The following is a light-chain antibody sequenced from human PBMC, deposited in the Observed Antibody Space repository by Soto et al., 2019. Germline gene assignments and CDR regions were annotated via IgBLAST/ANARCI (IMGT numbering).Light chain of an antibody. Sequence: EIVLTQSPATLSSSPGETATLSCRASQYVGTRLAWYQHKPGQAPRLLIYYTSNRATGIPARCSGSGSGTDFTLTNNSIVLLEFALCYSYQRFSWLRMFGQGSRVNI. CDR1: QYVGTR. V-gene: IGKV3-11*01. CDR3: YQRFSWLRM. CDR2: YTS. J-gene: IGKJ1*01.